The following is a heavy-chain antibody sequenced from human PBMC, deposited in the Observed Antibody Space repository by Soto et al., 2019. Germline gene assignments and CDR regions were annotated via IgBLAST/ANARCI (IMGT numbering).Heavy chain of an antibody. CDR3: TSPQWHCSSTSCPTHPRDYYYYYYMDV. V-gene: IGHV3-73*01. CDR1: GFTFSGSA. CDR2: IRSKANSYAT. D-gene: IGHD2-2*01. Sequence: GGSLRLSCAASGFTFSGSAMHWVRQASGKGLEWVGRIRSKANSYATAYAASVKGRFTISRDDSKNTAYLQMNSLKTEDTAVYYCTSPQWHCSSTSCPTHPRDYYYYYYMDVWGKGTTVTVSS. J-gene: IGHJ6*03.